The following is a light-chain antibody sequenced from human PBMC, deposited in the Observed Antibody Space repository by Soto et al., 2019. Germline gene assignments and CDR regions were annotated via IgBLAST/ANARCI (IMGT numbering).Light chain of an antibody. CDR1: QSVSSY. J-gene: IGKJ5*01. Sequence: EIVLTQSPATLSLSPGERATLSCRASQSVSSYLAWYQQKPGQAPRLLIYDASNRATGIPARFSGSGSGTDFTLTIRSQEPEDFAVYYCQQRSNWPTFGQGTRLEIK. CDR3: QQRSNWPT. CDR2: DAS. V-gene: IGKV3-11*01.